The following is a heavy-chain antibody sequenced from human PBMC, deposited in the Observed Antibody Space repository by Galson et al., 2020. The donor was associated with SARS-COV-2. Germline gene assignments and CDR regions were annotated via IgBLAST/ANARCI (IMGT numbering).Heavy chain of an antibody. J-gene: IGHJ4*02. CDR1: GYIFTDYY. CDR3: ARDRLLGGTHVEYDY. V-gene: IGHV1-2*02. Sequence: GESLKISCKASGYIFTDYYMHWVRQAPGQGLEWMGWINPNSGGTNYAQNFQGGVTMTRDTSINTAYLELSSLRSDDTAVYYCARDRLLGGTHVEYDYWGQGTLVTVSS. D-gene: IGHD1-26*01. CDR2: INPNSGGT.